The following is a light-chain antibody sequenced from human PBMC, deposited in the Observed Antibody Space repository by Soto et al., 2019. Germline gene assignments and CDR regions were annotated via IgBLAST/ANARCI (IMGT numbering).Light chain of an antibody. V-gene: IGLV2-14*01. CDR2: EVS. CDR3: SSYTSTNTLL. CDR1: SSDVGVYNH. J-gene: IGLJ1*01. Sequence: QSALTQPASVSGSPGQSTTISCTGTSSDVGVYNHVSWYQQFPGKAPKLLIYEVSNRPSGVDNRFSGSKSGNTASLTISGLQTEDEADYYCSSYTSTNTLLFGPGTKLTVL.